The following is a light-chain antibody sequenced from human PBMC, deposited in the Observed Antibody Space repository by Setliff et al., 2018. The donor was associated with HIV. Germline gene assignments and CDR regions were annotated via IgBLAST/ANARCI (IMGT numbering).Light chain of an antibody. V-gene: IGLV2-14*01. J-gene: IGLJ1*01. CDR2: EVT. CDR1: SSDVGGYDY. Sequence: QSALTQPASVSGSPGRSITISCTGTSSDVGGYDYVSWYLQHPRKAPKLIIFEVTNRPSGVSSRFSGSKSGNTASLTISGLQAEDEADYYCSSYSTSGTLFGAGTKSPS. CDR3: SSYSTSGTL.